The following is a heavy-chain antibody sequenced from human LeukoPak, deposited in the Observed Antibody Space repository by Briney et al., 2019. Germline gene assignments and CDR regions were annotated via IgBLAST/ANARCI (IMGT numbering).Heavy chain of an antibody. D-gene: IGHD1-26*01. CDR1: GGSISSYY. CDR2: IYYSGST. CDR3: VRGVVGATRGRAFDI. Sequence: SETLSLTCTVSGGSISSYYWSWIRQPPGKGLEWIGYIYYSGSTNYNPSLKSRVTISVDTSKNQFSLKLSSVTAADTAVYYCVRGVVGATRGRAFDIWGQGTMVTVSS. V-gene: IGHV4-59*01. J-gene: IGHJ3*02.